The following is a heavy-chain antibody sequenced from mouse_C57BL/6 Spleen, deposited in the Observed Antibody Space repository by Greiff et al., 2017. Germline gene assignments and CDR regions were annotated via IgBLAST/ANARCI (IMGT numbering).Heavy chain of an antibody. CDR2: ISDGGSYT. Sequence: EVKLEESGGGLVKPGGSLKLSCAASGFTFSSYAMSWVRQTPEKRLEWVATISDGGSYTYYPDNVKGRIAISRDNAKNNLYLQLSHLKSEDTAMYYCARDSWSYFDDWGQGTTLTVSS. CDR1: GFTFSSYA. V-gene: IGHV5-4*01. J-gene: IGHJ2*01. CDR3: ARDSWSYFDD. D-gene: IGHD2-12*01.